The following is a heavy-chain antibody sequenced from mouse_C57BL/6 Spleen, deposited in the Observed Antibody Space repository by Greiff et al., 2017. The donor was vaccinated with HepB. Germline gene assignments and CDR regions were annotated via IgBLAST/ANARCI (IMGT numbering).Heavy chain of an antibody. CDR3: ASITTVVGNGYFDV. V-gene: IGHV2-2*01. J-gene: IGHJ1*03. CDR1: GFSLTSYG. Sequence: QVQLKESGPGLVQPSQSLSITCTVSGFSLTSYGVHWVRQSPGKGLEWLGVIWSGGSTDYNAAFISRLSISKDNSKSQVFFKMNSPQADDTAIYYCASITTVVGNGYFDVWGTGTTVTVSS. D-gene: IGHD1-1*01. CDR2: IWSGGST.